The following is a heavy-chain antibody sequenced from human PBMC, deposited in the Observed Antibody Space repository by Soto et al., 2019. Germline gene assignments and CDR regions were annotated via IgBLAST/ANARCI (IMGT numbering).Heavy chain of an antibody. CDR2: ISGSGGST. Sequence: EVQLLESGGGLVQPGGSLRLSCAASGFTFSSYAMSWVRQAPGKGLEWVSAISGSGGSTYYADSVKGRFTFSRDNSKNTLALQMNSLRGEDTAVYYCARRTSGWSFDYWGQGTLVTVSS. CDR3: ARRTSGWSFDY. D-gene: IGHD2-2*01. J-gene: IGHJ4*02. CDR1: GFTFSSYA. V-gene: IGHV3-23*01.